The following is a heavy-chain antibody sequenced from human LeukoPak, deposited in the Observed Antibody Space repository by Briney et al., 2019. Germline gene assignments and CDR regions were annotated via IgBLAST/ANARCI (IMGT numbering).Heavy chain of an antibody. CDR2: IYSGGDT. Sequence: GGSLRLSCAASGFTVSSIFMNWVRQAPGRGLEWVSIIYSGGDTYYADSVKGRFTISRDNSKNTLFLQMNGLRAEDTAVYYCARATDYCYFDYWGQGTLVTVSS. CDR3: ARATDYCYFDY. J-gene: IGHJ4*02. V-gene: IGHV3-53*01. D-gene: IGHD5-12*01. CDR1: GFTVSSIF.